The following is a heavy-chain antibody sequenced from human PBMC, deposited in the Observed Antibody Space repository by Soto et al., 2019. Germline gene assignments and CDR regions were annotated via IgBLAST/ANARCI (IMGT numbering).Heavy chain of an antibody. J-gene: IGHJ4*02. CDR3: ARDRFHGSGSFNYFDY. V-gene: IGHV1-18*01. CDR2: ISGHTGDT. Sequence: ASVKVSCKASGYTFTNYGINWVRQAPGQGLEWMGWISGHTGDTNYAQNFQGRVAMTTDASTSTVYMELSSLRSEDTAVYYCARDRFHGSGSFNYFDYWGQGTLVTVSS. CDR1: GYTFTNYG. D-gene: IGHD3-10*01.